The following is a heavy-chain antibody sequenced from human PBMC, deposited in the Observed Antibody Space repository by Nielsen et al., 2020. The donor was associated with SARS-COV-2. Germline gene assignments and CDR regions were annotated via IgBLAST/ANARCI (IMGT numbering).Heavy chain of an antibody. CDR2: IWYDGSNK. CDR3: ARVGYCSSTSCYALPRPYYYYYGMDV. D-gene: IGHD2-2*01. J-gene: IGHJ6*02. V-gene: IGHV3-33*01. CDR1: GFTFSSYG. Sequence: GESLKISCAASGFTFSSYGMHWVRQAPGKGLEWVAVIWYDGSNKYYADSVKGRFTISRDNSKNTLYLQMNSLRAEDTAVYYCARVGYCSSTSCYALPRPYYYYYGMDVWGQGTTVTVSS.